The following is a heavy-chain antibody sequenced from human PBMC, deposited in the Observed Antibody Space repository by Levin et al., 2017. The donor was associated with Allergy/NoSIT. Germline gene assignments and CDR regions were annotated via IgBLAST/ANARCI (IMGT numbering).Heavy chain of an antibody. Sequence: GGSLRLSCAASGFTFSSYAMSWVRQAPGKGLEWVSGISASAASTYYADSVKGRFTISRDNSKNTLYLQMASLRAEDTAVYCCAKDRRSSWYFDYWGQGTLVTVSS. D-gene: IGHD6-13*01. CDR2: ISASAAST. CDR3: AKDRRSSWYFDY. V-gene: IGHV3-23*01. CDR1: GFTFSSYA. J-gene: IGHJ4*02.